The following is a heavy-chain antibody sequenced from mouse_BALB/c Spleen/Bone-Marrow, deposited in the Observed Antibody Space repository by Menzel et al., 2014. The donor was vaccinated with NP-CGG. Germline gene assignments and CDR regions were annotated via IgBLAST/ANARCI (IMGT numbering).Heavy chain of an antibody. V-gene: IGHV5-6*01. J-gene: IGHJ2*01. CDR1: GFTFSNYG. CDR2: ISSGGSYT. D-gene: IGHD2-4*01. CDR3: ARQRDYGYFDY. Sequence: EVKLVESGGDLVKPGGSLKLSCAASGFTFSNYGMSWVRQTPDKRLEWVATISSGGSYTYYPDSVKGRFTISRDNAKNTPYLQMSSLKSEDTAMYYCARQRDYGYFDYWGQGTTLTVSS.